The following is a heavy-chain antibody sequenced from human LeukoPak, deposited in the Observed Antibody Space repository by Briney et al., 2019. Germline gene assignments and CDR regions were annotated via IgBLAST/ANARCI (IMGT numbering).Heavy chain of an antibody. J-gene: IGHJ6*02. CDR2: IYSGGST. CDR1: GFTVSSNY. Sequence: GGSLRLSCAASGFTVSSNYMSWVRQAPGKGLEWVSVIYSGGSTYYADSVKGRFTISRDNSKNTLYLQMNSLRAEDTAVYYCAKDNLAAAGSYYYYYYGMDVWGQGTTVTVSS. V-gene: IGHV3-66*01. D-gene: IGHD6-13*01. CDR3: AKDNLAAAGSYYYYYYGMDV.